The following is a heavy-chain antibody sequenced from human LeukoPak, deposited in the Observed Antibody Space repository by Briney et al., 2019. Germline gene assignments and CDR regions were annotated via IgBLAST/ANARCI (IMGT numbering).Heavy chain of an antibody. CDR1: GFTFSSYN. J-gene: IGHJ4*02. CDR2: ISSSSSSI. D-gene: IGHD6-19*01. CDR3: AKGKDDSSGWYFFY. V-gene: IGHV3-21*04. Sequence: PGGSLRLSCAASGFTFSSYNMNWVRQAPGKGLEWVSSISSSSSSIYYADSLKGRFTISRDNAKNSLYLQMNSLRAEDTAVYYCAKGKDDSSGWYFFYWGQGTLVTVSS.